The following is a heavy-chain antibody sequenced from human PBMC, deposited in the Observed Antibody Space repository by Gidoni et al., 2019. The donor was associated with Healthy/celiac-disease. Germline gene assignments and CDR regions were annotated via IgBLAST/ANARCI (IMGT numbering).Heavy chain of an antibody. D-gene: IGHD6-19*01. J-gene: IGHJ4*02. CDR2: IRRKANSYAT. CDR1: GSTFSGSA. CDR3: THPGIAVAGLTDY. V-gene: IGHV3-73*02. Sequence: EVQLVESGGGLVQPGGSLKLSCAASGSTFSGSAMHWVRQASGKGLEWVGRIRRKANSYATAYAASVKGRFTISRDDSKNTAYLQMNSLKTEDTAVYYCTHPGIAVAGLTDYWGQGTLVTVSS.